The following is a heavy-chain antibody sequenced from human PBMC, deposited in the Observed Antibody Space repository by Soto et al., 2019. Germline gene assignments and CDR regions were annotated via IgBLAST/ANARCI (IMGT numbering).Heavy chain of an antibody. CDR3: ARVLPSGTNYFTEY. CDR2: SRNRVQSYST. Sequence: EVQLVESGGGLVQPGGSLRLSCAASGFTFSDHYMDWVRQAPGKGLEWVGRSRNRVQSYSTEYAESVKGRFTISRDDSRNSLYLQMNSLKTEDTAVYYCARVLPSGTNYFTEYWGQGTLVTVSS. CDR1: GFTFSDHY. V-gene: IGHV3-72*01. D-gene: IGHD3-10*01. J-gene: IGHJ4*02.